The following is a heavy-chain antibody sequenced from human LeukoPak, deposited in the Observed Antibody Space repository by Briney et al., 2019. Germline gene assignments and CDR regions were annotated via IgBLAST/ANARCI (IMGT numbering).Heavy chain of an antibody. Sequence: GRSLRLSCAASGFTFSNYAMHWFRQAPGKGLEWGAVISYDGRNKYYTDSVKGRFTISRDNSKNTLYLQTNSLRAEDTALYYCARGGFNYYGSGSYYDGGTLFDYWGQGTLVIASS. CDR1: GFTFSNYA. CDR3: ARGGFNYYGSGSYYDGGTLFDY. J-gene: IGHJ4*02. V-gene: IGHV3-30*04. D-gene: IGHD3-10*01. CDR2: ISYDGRNK.